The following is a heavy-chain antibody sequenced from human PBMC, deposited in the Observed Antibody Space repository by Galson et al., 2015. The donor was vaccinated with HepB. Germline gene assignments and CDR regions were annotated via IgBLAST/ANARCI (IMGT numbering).Heavy chain of an antibody. V-gene: IGHV4-59*08. Sequence: QVQLQESGPGLVKPSETLSLTCTVSGGSISSYYWSWIRQPPGKGLEWIGYIYYSGSTNYNPSLKSRVTISVDTSKNQFSLKLSSVTAADTAVYYCARQGLWFGELYFDYWGQGTLVTVSS. D-gene: IGHD3-10*01. J-gene: IGHJ4*02. CDR1: GGSISSYY. CDR2: IYYSGST. CDR3: ARQGLWFGELYFDY.